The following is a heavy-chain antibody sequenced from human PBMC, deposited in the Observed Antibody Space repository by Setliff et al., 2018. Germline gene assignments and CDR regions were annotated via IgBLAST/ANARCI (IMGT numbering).Heavy chain of an antibody. CDR3: AIAPGREDYYYMDV. J-gene: IGHJ6*03. D-gene: IGHD1-1*01. V-gene: IGHV4-39*01. CDR2: VYYSGTT. CDR1: GASVSSRIYY. Sequence: PSETLSLTCNVSGASVSSRIYYWGWVRQPPGKGLEWIGTVYYSGTTYFNPSLKSRVTIWIDTSKNQFSLKLTSVTAADTAVYYCAIAPGREDYYYMDVWGKGTKVTVSS.